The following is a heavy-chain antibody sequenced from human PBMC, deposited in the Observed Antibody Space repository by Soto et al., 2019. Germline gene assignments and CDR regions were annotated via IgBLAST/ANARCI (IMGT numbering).Heavy chain of an antibody. CDR2: ISGSGDST. CDR3: ARRGPGTYFDY. V-gene: IGHV3-23*01. Sequence: EVQLLDSGGGLVQPGGSLRLSCAASGFTFSSYAMNWVRQAPGKGLEWVSVISGSGDSTYYADSVKGRFTISRDNSKNTLYLQMHSLSAEDTAVYYCARRGPGTYFDYWGQGTLVTVSS. D-gene: IGHD6-13*01. CDR1: GFTFSSYA. J-gene: IGHJ4*02.